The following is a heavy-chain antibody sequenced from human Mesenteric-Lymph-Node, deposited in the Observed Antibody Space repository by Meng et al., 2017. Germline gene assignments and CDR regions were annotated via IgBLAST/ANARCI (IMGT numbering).Heavy chain of an antibody. CDR2: INHSGST. Sequence: QVQLRQWSLGLLKPSETLSLTCAVYGGSFSGYYWSWIRQPPGKGLEWIGEINHSGSTNYNPSLKSRVTISVDTSKNQFSLKLSSVTAADTAVYYCARGSAIFGVVIRSYFDYWGQGTLVTVSS. CDR3: ARGSAIFGVVIRSYFDY. V-gene: IGHV4-34*01. J-gene: IGHJ4*02. CDR1: GGSFSGYY. D-gene: IGHD3-3*01.